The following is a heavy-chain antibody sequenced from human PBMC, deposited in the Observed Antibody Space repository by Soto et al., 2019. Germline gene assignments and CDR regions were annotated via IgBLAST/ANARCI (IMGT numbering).Heavy chain of an antibody. V-gene: IGHV3-74*01. J-gene: IGHJ4*02. CDR1: GFIFKMYW. D-gene: IGHD3-10*01. CDR3: TRGPRPISTGTGAY. Sequence: GGSLRLSCAASGFIFKMYWMHWVRQTPGKGLVWISRIYNDGSYTDYADSVKGRFTISRDNVNDTLYPQMNNLRAEDSGLYYCTRGPRPISTGTGAYWGQGTQVTVSS. CDR2: IYNDGSYT.